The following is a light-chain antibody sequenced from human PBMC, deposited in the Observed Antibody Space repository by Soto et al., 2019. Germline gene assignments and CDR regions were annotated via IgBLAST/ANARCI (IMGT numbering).Light chain of an antibody. CDR3: QQYNNWPPSIT. J-gene: IGKJ5*01. Sequence: EIVMTQFPATLSVSPGERATLSCRASQSVNSNLAWYQQRPGQAPRLLIYDASTRATGIPAKFSGSGSGTEFTLTISSLQSEDFVVYYCQQYNNWPPSITFGQGTRLEIK. CDR1: QSVNSN. CDR2: DAS. V-gene: IGKV3-15*01.